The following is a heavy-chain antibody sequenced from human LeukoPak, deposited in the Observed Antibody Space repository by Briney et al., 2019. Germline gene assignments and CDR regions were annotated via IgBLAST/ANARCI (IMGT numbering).Heavy chain of an antibody. CDR2: INPKSGAT. V-gene: IGHV1-2*02. J-gene: IGHJ6*02. CDR3: ARVQYNSDLQDPYYYFGMDV. CDR1: EYTFAGSY. Sequence: APVKVSCKASEYTFAGSYIHWVRQAPGQGLEWMGWINPKSGATNYAQQFQGRVTMTRDTSTSTAYTDLSRLRSDDTAVYYCARVQYNSDLQDPYYYFGMDVWGQGTTVTVSS. D-gene: IGHD1-20*01.